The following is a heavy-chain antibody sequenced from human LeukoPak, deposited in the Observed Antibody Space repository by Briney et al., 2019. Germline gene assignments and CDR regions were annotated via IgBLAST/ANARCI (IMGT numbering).Heavy chain of an antibody. J-gene: IGHJ6*02. CDR2: IYTSGST. CDR1: GASISSGSYS. V-gene: IGHV4-61*02. D-gene: IGHD3-22*01. CDR3: ARVGPNYDSSCMDV. Sequence: SETLSLTCTVSGASISSGSYSWSWIRQPAGKGLEWIGRIYTSGSTNYNPSLKSRVTISVDTSKNQFSLKLSSVTAADTAVYYCARVGPNYDSSCMDVWGQGTTVTVSS.